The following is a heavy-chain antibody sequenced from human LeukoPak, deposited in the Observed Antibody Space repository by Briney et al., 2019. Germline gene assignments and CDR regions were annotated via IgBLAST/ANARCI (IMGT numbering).Heavy chain of an antibody. V-gene: IGHV3-66*01. D-gene: IGHD6-13*01. CDR2: IYSGGST. J-gene: IGHJ5*02. CDR1: GFIFSTSS. CDR3: AREDPEQQLYGMDA. Sequence: GGSLRLSCAASGFIFSTSSMNWVRQAPGKGLEWVSVIYSGGSTYYADSVKGRFTISRDNSKNTLYLQMNSLRAEDTAVYYCAREDPEQQLYGMDAWGQGTLVTASS.